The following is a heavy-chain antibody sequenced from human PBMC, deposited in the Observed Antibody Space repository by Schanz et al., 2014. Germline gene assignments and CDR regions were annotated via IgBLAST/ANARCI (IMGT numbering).Heavy chain of an antibody. CDR2: ISSSSSTR. CDR1: GFTFSSYA. J-gene: IGHJ5*02. Sequence: EVQLLESGGGLVQPGGSLRLSCAASGFTFSSYAMTWVRQAPGMGLEWVSYISSSSSTRYYADSVKGRFTISRDNAKNSLFLQMNSLRAEDTAVYYCARPALWFGDNCFDPWGQGTLVTVSS. D-gene: IGHD3-10*01. V-gene: IGHV3-48*01. CDR3: ARPALWFGDNCFDP.